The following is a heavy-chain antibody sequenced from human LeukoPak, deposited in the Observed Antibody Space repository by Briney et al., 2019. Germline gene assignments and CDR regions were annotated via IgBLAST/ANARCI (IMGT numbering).Heavy chain of an antibody. J-gene: IGHJ4*02. CDR2: IDYSGST. CDR3: ARLNGGG. V-gene: IGHV4-59*08. CDR1: GGSISSYY. D-gene: IGHD2-21*01. Sequence: PSETLSLTCTVSGGSISSYYWSWIRQPPGKGLEWIGYIDYSGSTNYSPSLKSRVTISIDTSKNQFSLKLNSVTAADTAVYYCARLNGGGWGQGTLVTVSS.